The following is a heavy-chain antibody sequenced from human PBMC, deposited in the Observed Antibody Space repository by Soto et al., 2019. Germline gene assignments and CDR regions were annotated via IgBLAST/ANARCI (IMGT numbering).Heavy chain of an antibody. Sequence: SETLSLTCAVYGGSFSGYYWSWIRQPPGKGLEWIGEINHSGSTNYSPSFQGQVTISADKSISTAYLQWSSLKASDTAMYYCARHRGREWLVRGWFDPWGQGTLVTVSS. V-gene: IGHV4-34*01. J-gene: IGHJ5*02. CDR1: GGSFSGYY. CDR2: INHSGST. CDR3: ARHRGREWLVRGWFDP. D-gene: IGHD6-19*01.